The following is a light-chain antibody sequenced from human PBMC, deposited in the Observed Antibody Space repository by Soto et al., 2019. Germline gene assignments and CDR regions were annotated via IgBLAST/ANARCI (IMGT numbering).Light chain of an antibody. CDR3: QQYNNWPPT. J-gene: IGKJ1*01. V-gene: IGKV3-15*01. CDR2: GAS. CDR1: QSVSSN. Sequence: EIVMAQSPATLSVSPSARGYLXYMASQSVSSNLAWYQQKPGQAPRLLIYGASTRATGIPARFSGSGSGTEFTLTISSLQSEDFAVYYCQQYNNWPPTFGQGTKVDI.